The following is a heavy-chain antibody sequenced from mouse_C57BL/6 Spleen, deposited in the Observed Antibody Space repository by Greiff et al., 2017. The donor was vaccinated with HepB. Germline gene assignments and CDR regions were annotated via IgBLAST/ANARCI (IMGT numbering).Heavy chain of an antibody. CDR1: GYTFTSYW. CDR3: ARSFKLTGAMDY. CDR2: IYPGSGST. Sequence: VQLQQSGAELVKPGASVKMSCKASGYTFTSYWITWVKQRPGQGLEWIGDIYPGSGSTNYNEKFKSKATLTVDTSSSTAYMQLSSLTSEDSAVYYCARSFKLTGAMDYWGQGTSVTVSS. D-gene: IGHD4-1*01. V-gene: IGHV1-55*01. J-gene: IGHJ4*01.